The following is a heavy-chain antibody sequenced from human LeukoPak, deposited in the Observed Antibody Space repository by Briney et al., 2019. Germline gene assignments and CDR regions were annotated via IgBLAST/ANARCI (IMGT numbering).Heavy chain of an antibody. CDR3: ARIYSSEAFDI. Sequence: SETLSLTCTVSGGSISSYYWSWIRQPPGKGLEWIGYIYYSGSTNYNPSLKSQVTISVDTSKNQFSLKLSSVTAADTAVYYCARIYSSEAFDIWGQGTMVTVSS. D-gene: IGHD6-25*01. J-gene: IGHJ3*02. V-gene: IGHV4-59*01. CDR2: IYYSGST. CDR1: GGSISSYY.